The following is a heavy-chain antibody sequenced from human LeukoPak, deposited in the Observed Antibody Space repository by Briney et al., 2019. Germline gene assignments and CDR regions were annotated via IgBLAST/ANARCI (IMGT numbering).Heavy chain of an antibody. V-gene: IGHV3-21*01. CDR1: RCTFSSYS. Sequence: GGSLRLCCAASRCTFSSYSMNWVRQAPGKGLEWVSSISSSSSYIYYADSVKGRFTISRDNAKNSLYLQMNSLRAEDTAVYYCARVGGVFGEYKQYFDYWGQGTLVTVSS. J-gene: IGHJ4*02. CDR3: ARVGGVFGEYKQYFDY. D-gene: IGHD3-10*02. CDR2: ISSSSSYI.